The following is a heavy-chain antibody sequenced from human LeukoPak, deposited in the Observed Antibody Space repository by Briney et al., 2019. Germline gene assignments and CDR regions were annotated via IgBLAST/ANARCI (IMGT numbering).Heavy chain of an antibody. CDR1: GDSVSSNSAA. V-gene: IGHV6-1*01. J-gene: IGHJ4*02. CDR3: ARETYYFDY. Sequence: SQTLSLTCAISGDSVSSNSAAWNWNRQSPSRGLEWLGKTYYKSKWCNDYAVSVKSRITINPDTSKNQFSLQLNSVTPEDTAIYYCARETYYFDYWGQGTLVTVSS. CDR2: TYYKSKWCN.